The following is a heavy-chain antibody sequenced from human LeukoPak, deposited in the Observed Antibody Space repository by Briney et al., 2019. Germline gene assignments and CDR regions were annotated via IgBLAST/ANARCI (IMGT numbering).Heavy chain of an antibody. CDR3: SRWVATPRGYFDY. CDR2: IYYSGST. CDR1: GGSISSGDYY. V-gene: IGHV4-39*01. Sequence: KPSETLSLTCTVSGGSISSGDYYWGWIRQPPGKGLEWIGNIYYSGSTYYNPSLKSRVTISVDTSKNQFSLNLISVTAADTAVYYCSRWVATPRGYFDYWGQGTLVTVSS. J-gene: IGHJ4*02. D-gene: IGHD5-12*01.